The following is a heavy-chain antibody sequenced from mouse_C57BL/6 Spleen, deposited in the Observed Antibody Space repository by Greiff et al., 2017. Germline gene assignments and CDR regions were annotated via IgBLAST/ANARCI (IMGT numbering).Heavy chain of an antibody. CDR3: ARSDGYGPWFAY. Sequence: EVKLVESVAELVRPGASVKLSCTASGFNIKNTYMHWVKQRPEQGLEWIGRIDPANGNTKYAPKFQGKATITAVTSSNTAYLQLSSLTSEDTAIYYCARSDGYGPWFAYWGQGTLVTVSA. J-gene: IGHJ3*01. CDR1: GFNIKNTY. D-gene: IGHD2-3*01. CDR2: IDPANGNT. V-gene: IGHV14-3*01.